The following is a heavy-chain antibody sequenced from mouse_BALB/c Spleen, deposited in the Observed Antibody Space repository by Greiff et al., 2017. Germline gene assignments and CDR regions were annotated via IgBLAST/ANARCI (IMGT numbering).Heavy chain of an antibody. D-gene: IGHD2-14*01. CDR1: GFNIKDTY. CDR2: IDPANGNT. J-gene: IGHJ4*01. V-gene: IGHV14-3*02. Sequence: VQLKESGAELVKPGASVKLSCTASGFNIKDTYMHWVKQRPEQGLEWIGRIDPANGNTKYDPKFQGKATITADTSSNTAYLQLSSLTSEDTAVYYCARSRYRYDGYAMDYWGQGTSVTVSS. CDR3: ARSRYRYDGYAMDY.